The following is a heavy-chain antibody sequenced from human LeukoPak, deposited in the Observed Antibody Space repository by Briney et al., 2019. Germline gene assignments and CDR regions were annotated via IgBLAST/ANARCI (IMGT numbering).Heavy chain of an antibody. V-gene: IGHV5-51*01. Sequence: GESLKISCKGSGYSFTSYWIGWVRQTPGKGLEWMGIIYPGDSDARYSPSFQGQVTISADKSISTAYLQWSSLKASDTAMYYCARTGAAAVQPGDYWGQGTLVTVSS. CDR1: GYSFTSYW. CDR2: IYPGDSDA. J-gene: IGHJ4*02. D-gene: IGHD6-13*01. CDR3: ARTGAAAVQPGDY.